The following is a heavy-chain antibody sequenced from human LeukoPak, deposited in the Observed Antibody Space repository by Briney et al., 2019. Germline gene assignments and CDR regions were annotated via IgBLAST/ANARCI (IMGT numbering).Heavy chain of an antibody. D-gene: IGHD5-18*01. J-gene: IGHJ4*02. CDR2: INGDGSNI. V-gene: IGHV3-74*01. CDR1: GFTFSSHC. CDR3: ARDLAYSRLDY. Sequence: GGSLRLSCAASGFTFSSHCMRWVRQVPGKGLVWVARINGDGSNIAYADSVRGRFTISRDNAENSLYLQMNSLRVEDTAFYYCARDLAYSRLDYWGQGMLVTVSS.